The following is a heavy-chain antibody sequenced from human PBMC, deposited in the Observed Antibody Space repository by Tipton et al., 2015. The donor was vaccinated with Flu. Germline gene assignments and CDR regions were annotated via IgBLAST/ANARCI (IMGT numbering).Heavy chain of an antibody. CDR3: ARGSGSGTYVIFYY. J-gene: IGHJ4*02. Sequence: TLSLTCTVSGGSLSSYYWSWIRQPAGKGLEWIGRIYSSGSTTYNLTLKSRVTMSVDTSKSQFSLKLRSVTAADTAVYYCARGSGSGTYVIFYYWGQGTLVTVSS. D-gene: IGHD3-10*01. CDR2: IYSSGST. V-gene: IGHV4-4*07. CDR1: GGSLSSYY.